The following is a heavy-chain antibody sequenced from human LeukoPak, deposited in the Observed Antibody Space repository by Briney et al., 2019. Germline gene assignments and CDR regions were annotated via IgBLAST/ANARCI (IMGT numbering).Heavy chain of an antibody. Sequence: SQTLSLTCTVPGYSISSGYYWGWIRQPPGKGLEWIGSIYHSGSTYYNPSLKSRVTISVDTSRNQFSLKLSSVTAADTAVYYCARGHRMMAGSQFDYWGQGTLVTVSS. CDR1: GYSISSGYY. CDR2: IYHSGST. J-gene: IGHJ4*02. D-gene: IGHD5-24*01. CDR3: ARGHRMMAGSQFDY. V-gene: IGHV4-38-2*02.